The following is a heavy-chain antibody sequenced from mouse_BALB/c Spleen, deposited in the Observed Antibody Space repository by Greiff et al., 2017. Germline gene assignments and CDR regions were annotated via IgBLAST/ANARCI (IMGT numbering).Heavy chain of an antibody. CDR1: GYSFTGYF. D-gene: IGHD2-14*01. J-gene: IGHJ4*01. Sequence: DVKLVESGPELVKPGASVKISCKASGYSFTGYFMNWVMQSHGKSLEWIGRINPYNGDTFYNQKFKGKATLTVDKSSSTAHMELRSLASEDSAVYYCARSGGYALYAMDYWGQGTSVTVSS. CDR2: INPYNGDT. V-gene: IGHV1-20*02. CDR3: ARSGGYALYAMDY.